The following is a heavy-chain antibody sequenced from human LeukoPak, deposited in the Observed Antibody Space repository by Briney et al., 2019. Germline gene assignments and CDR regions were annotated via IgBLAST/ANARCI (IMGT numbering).Heavy chain of an antibody. D-gene: IGHD1-14*01. CDR2: TSSSGGTI. Sequence: GRSLRLSCAAFGFTLSSYSMNWVRQAPGKGLEWLSDTSSSGGTIYYADSVKGRFTISRDNAKNSLYLQLSSLRDEDTAVYYCARVRAGYYCDNWGQGTLVTVSS. J-gene: IGHJ4*02. CDR3: ARVRAGYYCDN. CDR1: GFTLSSYS. V-gene: IGHV3-48*02.